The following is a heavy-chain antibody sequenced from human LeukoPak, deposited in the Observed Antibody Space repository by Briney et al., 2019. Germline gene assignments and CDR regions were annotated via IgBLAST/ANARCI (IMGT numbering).Heavy chain of an antibody. CDR3: ARAFRVPGYCSGGSCRRWFDP. CDR1: GGSFSGYY. CDR2: INHSGST. J-gene: IGHJ5*02. Sequence: SETPSLTCAVYGGSFSGYYWSWIRQPPGKGLEWIGEINHSGSTNYNPSLKSRVTISVDTSKNQFSLKLSSVTAADTAVYYCARAFRVPGYCSGGSCRRWFDPWGQGTLVTVSS. D-gene: IGHD2-15*01. V-gene: IGHV4-34*01.